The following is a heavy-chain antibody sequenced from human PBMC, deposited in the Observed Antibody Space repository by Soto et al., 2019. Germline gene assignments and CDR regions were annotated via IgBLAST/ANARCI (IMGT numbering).Heavy chain of an antibody. D-gene: IGHD6-6*01. CDR1: GYSFTSYW. CDR3: ARHGGIAARVGYYYYYMDV. V-gene: IGHV5-51*01. CDR2: IYPGDSDT. J-gene: IGHJ6*03. Sequence: GESLKISCKGSGYSFTSYWIGWVRQMPGKGLEWMGIIYPGDSDTRYSPSFQGQVTISADKSISTAYLQWSSLKASDTAMYYCARHGGIAARVGYYYYYMDVWGKGTTVTVSS.